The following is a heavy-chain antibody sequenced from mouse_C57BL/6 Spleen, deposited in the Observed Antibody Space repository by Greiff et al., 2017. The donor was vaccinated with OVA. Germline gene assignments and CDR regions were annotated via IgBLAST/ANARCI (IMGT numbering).Heavy chain of an antibody. Sequence: EVMLVESGGGLVQPGGSLKLSCAASGFTFSDYYMYWVRQTPEKRLEWVAYISNGGGSTYYPDTVKGRFTISRDNAKNTLYLQMSRLKSEDTAMYYCASLYYGSSPHYYAMDYWGQGTSVTVSS. CDR1: GFTFSDYY. V-gene: IGHV5-12*01. CDR3: ASLYYGSSPHYYAMDY. D-gene: IGHD1-1*01. CDR2: ISNGGGST. J-gene: IGHJ4*01.